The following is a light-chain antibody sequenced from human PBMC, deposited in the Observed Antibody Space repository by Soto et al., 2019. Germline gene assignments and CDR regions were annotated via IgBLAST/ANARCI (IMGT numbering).Light chain of an antibody. Sequence: QSVLTQPPSASGTPGQRITISCSGSSSNIGNNYGYWYQQLPGTAPKLLIYRNNQRPSGVPDRFSGSKSGTSASLAISGLRSEDEADYYCAARDDSLSGPVFGGGTKVT. CDR2: RNN. V-gene: IGLV1-47*01. CDR3: AARDDSLSGPV. J-gene: IGLJ2*01. CDR1: SSNIGNNY.